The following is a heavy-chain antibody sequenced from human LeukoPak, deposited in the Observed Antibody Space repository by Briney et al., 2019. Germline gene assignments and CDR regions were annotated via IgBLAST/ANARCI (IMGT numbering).Heavy chain of an antibody. D-gene: IGHD3-10*01. CDR1: GFTFNTYN. J-gene: IGHJ6*03. Sequence: GGSLRLSCAASGFTFNTYNMNWVRQAPGKGLEWVSSISSSSSYIYYADTVKGRFTISRDNSKNTLYLQMNSLRAEDTAVYYCARSLRVRGVPDYMDVWGKGTTVTISS. CDR3: ARSLRVRGVPDYMDV. CDR2: ISSSSSYI. V-gene: IGHV3-21*04.